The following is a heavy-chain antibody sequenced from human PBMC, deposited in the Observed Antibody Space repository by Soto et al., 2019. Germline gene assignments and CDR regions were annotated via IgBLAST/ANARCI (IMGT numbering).Heavy chain of an antibody. Sequence: PGGSMRLSSAASGFTLSSYTLNWVRRAPGKGLEWVATSSDRRTGNTHYSDSVRGRFTLSRDYSRNILFLQMDSLRADDTALYYCTTWLTAHFGYSGRGIQVTVSS. D-gene: IGHD2-21*02. CDR1: GFTLSSYT. J-gene: IGHJ4*02. CDR2: SSDRRTGNT. V-gene: IGHV3-23*01. CDR3: TTWLTAHFGY.